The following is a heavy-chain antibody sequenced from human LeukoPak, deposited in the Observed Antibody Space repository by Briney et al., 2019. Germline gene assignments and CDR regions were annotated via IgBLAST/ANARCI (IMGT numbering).Heavy chain of an antibody. Sequence: ASVKVSCKASGYTFTGYHMHWVRQAPGQGLEWMGNINPNSGGTNYAQKFQGRVTMTRDTSISTAYLDVSSLTSDDAAVYYCARGGSVNTVAALSGSFDYWGQGTLVTVSS. CDR1: GYTFTGYH. J-gene: IGHJ4*02. CDR2: INPNSGGT. CDR3: ARGGSVNTVAALSGSFDY. V-gene: IGHV1-2*02. D-gene: IGHD6-19*01.